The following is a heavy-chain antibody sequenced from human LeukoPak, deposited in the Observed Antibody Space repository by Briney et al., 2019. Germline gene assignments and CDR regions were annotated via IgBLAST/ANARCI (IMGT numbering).Heavy chain of an antibody. D-gene: IGHD3-10*01. Sequence: SETLSLTCAVYGGSFSGYYWSWIRQPPGKGLEWIGYIYYSGSTNYNPSLKSRVTISVDTSKNQFSLKLTSVIAADTAVYYCARLISGVGYFDYWGQGILVAVSS. CDR3: ARLISGVGYFDY. CDR1: GGSFSGYY. CDR2: IYYSGST. J-gene: IGHJ4*02. V-gene: IGHV4-59*08.